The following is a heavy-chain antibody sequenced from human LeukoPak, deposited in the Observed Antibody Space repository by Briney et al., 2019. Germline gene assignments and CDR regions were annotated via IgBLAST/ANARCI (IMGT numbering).Heavy chain of an antibody. CDR1: GFTFSSYW. CDR2: INTDGSST. J-gene: IGHJ4*02. V-gene: IGHV3-74*01. D-gene: IGHD6-13*01. CDR3: ARAVGSSSPLDY. Sequence: GGSLRLSCAASGFTFSSYWMHWVRQAPGKGLVWVSRINTDGSSTSYADSVKGRFTISRDNAKNTLYLQMNSLRAEDTAVYYCARAVGSSSPLDYWGQGTLVTVSS.